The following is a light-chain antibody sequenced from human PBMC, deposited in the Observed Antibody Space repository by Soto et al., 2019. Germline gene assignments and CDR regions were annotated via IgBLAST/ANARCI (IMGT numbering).Light chain of an antibody. J-gene: IGLJ3*02. V-gene: IGLV1-44*01. Sequence: QAVVTQPPSASGTPGQRVTISCSGSSSNIGSNAVNWYQHLPGAAPKLLIFSHNQRPSGVPDRFSGSKSGTSASLAISGLQSEDEADYYCAAWDDSLDGPLFGGGTKLTVL. CDR2: SHN. CDR1: SSNIGSNA. CDR3: AAWDDSLDGPL.